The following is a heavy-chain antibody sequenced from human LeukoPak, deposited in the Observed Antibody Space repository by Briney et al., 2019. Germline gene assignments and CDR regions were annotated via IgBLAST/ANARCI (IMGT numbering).Heavy chain of an antibody. CDR1: GFTFSSYA. J-gene: IGHJ4*02. V-gene: IGHV3-23*01. Sequence: PGGSLRLSCAASGFTFSSYAMSWVRQAPGKGLEWVSSITGSGGSTYYADSVKGRFTISRDNSKNTLYLQMNSLRGEDTAVYYCAKDGKIRNWNYYQAKPVYWGQGTLVTVSS. D-gene: IGHD1-7*01. CDR3: AKDGKIRNWNYYQAKPVY. CDR2: ITGSGGST.